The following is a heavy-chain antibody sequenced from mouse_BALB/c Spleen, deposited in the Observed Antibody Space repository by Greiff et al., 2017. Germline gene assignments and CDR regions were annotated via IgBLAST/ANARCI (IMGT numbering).Heavy chain of an antibody. Sequence: VHVKQSGPELEKPGASVKISCKASGYSFTGYNMNWVKQSNGKSLEWIGNIDPYYGGTSYNQKFKGKATLTVDKSSSTAYMQLKSLTSEDSAVYYCARTGLRGGYYAMDYWGQGTSVTVSS. CDR2: IDPYYGGT. V-gene: IGHV1-39*01. CDR1: GYSFTGYN. J-gene: IGHJ4*01. CDR3: ARTGLRGGYYAMDY. D-gene: IGHD2-4*01.